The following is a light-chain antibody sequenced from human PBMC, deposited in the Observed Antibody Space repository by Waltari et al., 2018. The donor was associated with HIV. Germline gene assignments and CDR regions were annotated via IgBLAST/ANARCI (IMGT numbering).Light chain of an antibody. CDR2: KAS. J-gene: IGKJ1*01. CDR1: QSISSR. CDR3: QQYNSDSRT. V-gene: IGKV1-5*03. Sequence: IQMTQPPSTLSACLGARVTYTCRASQSISSRLVWYQQKPGKAPKLLIYKASSLESGVPSRFSGSGSGTEFTLTISSRQPDDFATYYCQQYNSDSRTFGQGTKVEIK.